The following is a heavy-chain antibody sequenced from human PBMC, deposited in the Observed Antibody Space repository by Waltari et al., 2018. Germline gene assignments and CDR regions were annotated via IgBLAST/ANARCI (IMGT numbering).Heavy chain of an antibody. V-gene: IGHV3-30*03. CDR2: ISFDGSNK. J-gene: IGHJ4*02. Sequence: QVQLVESGGGVVQPGGSLRLSCAASGFSLSSYAIYWVRQAPGKGLDWVSLISFDGSNKNHADSVRGRFTISRDSSKVDLEMNSLRPEDTASYYCARGPGGYSGFFDYWGQGILVTVSS. CDR1: GFSLSSYA. D-gene: IGHD5-12*01. CDR3: ARGPGGYSGFFDY.